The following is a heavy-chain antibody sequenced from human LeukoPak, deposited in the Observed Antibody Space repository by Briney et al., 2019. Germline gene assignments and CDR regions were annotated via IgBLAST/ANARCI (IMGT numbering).Heavy chain of an antibody. V-gene: IGHV3-30-3*01. CDR1: GFTFGSYA. J-gene: IGHJ3*02. Sequence: PGRSLRLSCAGSGFTFGSYAMHWVRQAPGKGLEWVAVISYDGSNKDYADSVKGRFTISRDNSKNTLFLQMNSLRAEDTAVYYCAREIFNGFDIWGQGTMVTVSS. CDR3: AREIFNGFDI. CDR2: ISYDGSNK.